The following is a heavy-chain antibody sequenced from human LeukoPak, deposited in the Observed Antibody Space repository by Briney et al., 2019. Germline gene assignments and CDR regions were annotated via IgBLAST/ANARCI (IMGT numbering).Heavy chain of an antibody. D-gene: IGHD1-14*01. V-gene: IGHV4-31*03. Sequence: SETLSLTCTVSGGSIRSSYYYWGWIRQHPGKGLEWIGYIYYSGSTYYNPSLKSRVTISVDTSKNQFSLKLSSVTAADTAVYYCARGDRYYFDYWGQGTLVTVSS. CDR3: ARGDRYYFDY. CDR2: IYYSGST. CDR1: GGSIRSSYYY. J-gene: IGHJ4*02.